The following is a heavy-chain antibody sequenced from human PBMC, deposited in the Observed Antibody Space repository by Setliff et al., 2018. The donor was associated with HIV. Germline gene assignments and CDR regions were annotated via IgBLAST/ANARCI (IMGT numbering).Heavy chain of an antibody. CDR2: INHSGST. CDR3: ARAVSHVDY. CDR1: GGSFSAYY. Sequence: SETLSLTCAVSGGSFSAYYWGWIRQPPGKGLEWIGEINHSGSTNYNPSLKSRLTTSVDRSKNQFSLRLTSVTAADTAVYYCARAVSHVDYWGQGTLVTVSS. J-gene: IGHJ4*02. V-gene: IGHV4-34*01.